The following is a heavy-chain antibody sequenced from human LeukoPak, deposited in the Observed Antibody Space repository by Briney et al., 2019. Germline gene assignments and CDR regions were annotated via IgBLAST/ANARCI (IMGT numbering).Heavy chain of an antibody. CDR2: ISGDGGST. CDR3: AKDVAYSSSWYGEYFQH. V-gene: IGHV3-43*02. Sequence: GGSLRLSCAASGFTFDEYGMSWVRQAPGKGLEWVSLISGDGGSTYYADSVKGRFTISRDNSKNSLYLQMNSLRTEDTALYYCAKDVAYSSSWYGEYFQHWGQGTLVTVSS. CDR1: GFTFDEYG. D-gene: IGHD6-13*01. J-gene: IGHJ1*01.